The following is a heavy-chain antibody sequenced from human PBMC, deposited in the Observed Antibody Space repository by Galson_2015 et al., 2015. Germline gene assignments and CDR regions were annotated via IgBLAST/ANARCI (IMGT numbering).Heavy chain of an antibody. CDR2: ISYDGSNK. CDR3: ARGAVPYDAFEI. V-gene: IGHV3-30*03. Sequence: SLRLSCAASGFTFSSYGMHWVRQAPGKGLEWVAVISYDGSNKYYADSVKGRFTISRDNSKNTLYLQMNSLRAEDTAVYYCARGAVPYDAFEIWGQGTMVTVSS. J-gene: IGHJ3*02. CDR1: GFTFSSYG. D-gene: IGHD2-2*01.